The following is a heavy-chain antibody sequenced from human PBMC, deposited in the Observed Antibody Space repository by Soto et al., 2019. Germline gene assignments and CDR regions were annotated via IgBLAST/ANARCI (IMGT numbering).Heavy chain of an antibody. D-gene: IGHD3-16*02. CDR3: AKALGELSPESFDY. J-gene: IGHJ4*02. CDR1: GFTFSSYA. Sequence: QVQLVESGGGVVQPGRSLRLSCVASGFTFSSYAMHWVRQAPGKGLEWVAIMSYDGNNQYYAGSVKGRFTISRDNFKNTLYLQMNSLRAEDTAVYYCAKALGELSPESFDYWGQGSLVTVSS. CDR2: MSYDGNNQ. V-gene: IGHV3-30*18.